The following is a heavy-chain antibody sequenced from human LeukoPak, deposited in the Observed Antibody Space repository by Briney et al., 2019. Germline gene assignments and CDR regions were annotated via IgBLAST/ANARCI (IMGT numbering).Heavy chain of an antibody. CDR2: INHSGST. CDR3: ASVDWGFDDY. D-gene: IGHD7-27*01. J-gene: IGHJ4*02. Sequence: SETLSLTCTVSGGSISSYYWSWIRQPPGKGLEWIGEINHSGSTNYNPSLKSRVTISVDTSKNQFSLKLSSVTAADTAVYYCASVDWGFDDYRGQGTLVTVSS. V-gene: IGHV4-34*01. CDR1: GGSISSYY.